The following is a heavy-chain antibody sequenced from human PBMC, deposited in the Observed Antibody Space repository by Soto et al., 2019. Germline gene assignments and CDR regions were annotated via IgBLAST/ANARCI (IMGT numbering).Heavy chain of an antibody. V-gene: IGHV3-23*01. Sequence: PGGSLRLSCAASGFTFGSHAMIWVRQAPGKGLEWVSAISGSGGSAYYADSVKGRFTISRDNSINTLYLQMNSLRAEDTALYYCAKEPYSHFCSAYYYFDYWGQGTLVTVSS. CDR2: ISGSGGSA. D-gene: IGHD3-3*01. J-gene: IGHJ4*02. CDR3: AKEPYSHFCSAYYYFDY. CDR1: GFTFGSHA.